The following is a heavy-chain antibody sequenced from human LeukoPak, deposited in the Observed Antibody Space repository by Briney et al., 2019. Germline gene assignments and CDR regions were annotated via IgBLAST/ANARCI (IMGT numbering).Heavy chain of an antibody. CDR3: AREFRYYDSSDFIDY. Sequence: TGGSLRLSCAASGFTFSDYYMSWIRQAPGKGLEWVSYISSSGSTIYYADSVKGRFTISRGNAKNSLYLQMNSLRAEDTAVYYCAREFRYYDSSDFIDYWGQGTLVTVSS. J-gene: IGHJ4*02. CDR1: GFTFSDYY. D-gene: IGHD3-22*01. CDR2: ISSSGSTI. V-gene: IGHV3-11*01.